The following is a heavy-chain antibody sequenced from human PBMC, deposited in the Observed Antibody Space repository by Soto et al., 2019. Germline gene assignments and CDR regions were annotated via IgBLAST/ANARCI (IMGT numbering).Heavy chain of an antibody. CDR2: IYPGDSDT. CDR3: ARPGYSSSTWTQAY. J-gene: IGHJ4*02. Sequence: GESLKISCKGSVYSFTSYWIGWVRQMPGKGLEWMWIIYPGDSDTRYSPSFQGQVTISADNSISTAYLQLSSLKASDTAMYYCARPGYSSSTWTQAYWGQGTLVTVSS. D-gene: IGHD6-6*01. CDR1: VYSFTSYW. V-gene: IGHV5-51*01.